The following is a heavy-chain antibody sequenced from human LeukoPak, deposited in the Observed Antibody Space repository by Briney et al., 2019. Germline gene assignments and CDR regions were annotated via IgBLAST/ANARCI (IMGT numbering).Heavy chain of an antibody. Sequence: PGGSLRLSCSASGFTFSSYTMHWVRQDPGRGLQYVSLISSNGGSTYYADSVKGRFTISRDNSKNTLYLQMSSLRAEDTAVYYCVPQWLGTAWGQGTLVTVSS. D-gene: IGHD6-19*01. CDR2: ISSNGGST. CDR1: GFTFSSYT. V-gene: IGHV3-64D*06. J-gene: IGHJ5*02. CDR3: VPQWLGTA.